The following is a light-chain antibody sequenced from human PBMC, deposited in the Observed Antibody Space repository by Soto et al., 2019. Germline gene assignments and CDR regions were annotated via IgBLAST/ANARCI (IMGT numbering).Light chain of an antibody. V-gene: IGLV2-14*01. CDR3: SSYTSSSTEV. Sequence: QSALTQPASVSGSPGQSITISCTGTSSDVGGYNYVSWYQQHPGKAPKLMIYDVSNRPSGVSNRFSGSKSGNTACLTISGLQAEDEADYYCSSYTSSSTEVFVTGTKVTVL. CDR2: DVS. J-gene: IGLJ1*01. CDR1: SSDVGGYNY.